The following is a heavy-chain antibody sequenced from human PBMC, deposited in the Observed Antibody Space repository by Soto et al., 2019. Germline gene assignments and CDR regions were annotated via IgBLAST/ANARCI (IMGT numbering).Heavy chain of an antibody. CDR1: GGSISSYY. Sequence: QVQLQESGPGLVKPSETLSLTCTVSGGSISSYYWSWIRQPPGKGLEWIGYISYSGSTNYNPSLKRRVTISVDTSKNQFSLKLNSVTAADTAVYYCARAYYDFWSGYWRWFDPWGQGTLVTVSS. V-gene: IGHV4-59*01. CDR2: ISYSGST. D-gene: IGHD3-3*01. CDR3: ARAYYDFWSGYWRWFDP. J-gene: IGHJ5*02.